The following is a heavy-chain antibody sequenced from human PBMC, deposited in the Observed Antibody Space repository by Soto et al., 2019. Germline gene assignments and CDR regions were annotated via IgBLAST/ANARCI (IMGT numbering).Heavy chain of an antibody. CDR1: GFSLNSSS. J-gene: IGHJ2*01. V-gene: IGHV3-30-3*01. D-gene: IGHD5-18*01. CDR2: ISYDGSNK. CDR3: ARDPLWGTAMVLWYFDL. Sequence: PGGSLIPSCSASGFSLNSSSIHWVRPAPGKGVGWGAVISYDGSNKYYADSVKGRFTISRDNSKNTLYLQMNSLRAEDTAVYYCARDPLWGTAMVLWYFDLWGRGTLVTVSS.